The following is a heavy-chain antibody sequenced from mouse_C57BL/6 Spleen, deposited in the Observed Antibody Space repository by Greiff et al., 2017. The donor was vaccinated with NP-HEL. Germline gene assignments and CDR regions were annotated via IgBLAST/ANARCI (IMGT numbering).Heavy chain of an antibody. CDR1: GYTFTSYW. D-gene: IGHD4-1*01. CDR3: ARQGLGRMFYFDY. V-gene: IGHV1-50*01. J-gene: IGHJ2*01. CDR2: IDPSDSYT. Sequence: VQLQQPGAELVKPGASVKLSCKASGYTFTSYWMQWVKQRPGQGLEWIGEIDPSDSYTNYNQKFKGKATLTVDTSSSTAYMQLSSLTSEDSAVYYCARQGLGRMFYFDYWGQGTTLTVSS.